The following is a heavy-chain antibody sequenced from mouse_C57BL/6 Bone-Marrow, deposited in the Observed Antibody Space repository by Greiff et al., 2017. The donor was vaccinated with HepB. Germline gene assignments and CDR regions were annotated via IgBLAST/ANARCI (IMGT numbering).Heavy chain of an antibody. CDR2: INPSSGYT. Sequence: QVQLQQPGAELVKPGASVKMSCKASGYTFTSYTMHWVKQRPGQGLEWIGYINPSSGYTKYNQKFKDKATLTADKSSSTAYMQLSSLTSEDSAVYYCARDPPGFAYWGQGTLVTVSA. CDR3: ARDPPGFAY. CDR1: GYTFTSYT. V-gene: IGHV1-4*01. J-gene: IGHJ3*01.